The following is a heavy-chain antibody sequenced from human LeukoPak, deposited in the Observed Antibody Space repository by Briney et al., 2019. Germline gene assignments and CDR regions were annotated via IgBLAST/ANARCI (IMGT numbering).Heavy chain of an antibody. V-gene: IGHV4-59*01. CDR3: ARGPYCSGGSCYYYYMDV. J-gene: IGHJ6*03. D-gene: IGHD2-15*01. Sequence: ASETLSLTCAVSGGSISSYYWSWIRQPPGKGLEWIGYIYYSGSTNYNPSLKSRVTISVDTSKNQFSLKLSSVTAADTAVYYCARGPYCSGGSCYYYYMDVWGKGTTVTVSS. CDR2: IYYSGST. CDR1: GGSISSYY.